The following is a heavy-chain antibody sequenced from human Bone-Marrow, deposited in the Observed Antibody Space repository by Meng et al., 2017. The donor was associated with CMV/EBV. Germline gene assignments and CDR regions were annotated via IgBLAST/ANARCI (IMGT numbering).Heavy chain of an antibody. CDR3: ARALPGGAVDY. V-gene: IGHV4-59*07. CDR2: IYYSGST. J-gene: IGHJ4*02. CDR1: GVSISSYY. Sequence: SDTLPHTCTVSGVSISSYYWSWIRQPPGKGLEWIAYIYYSGSTNYNPSLNSRVTISVDPSKTQFSLKLSSVNAADPAVYYCARALPGGAVDYWGQGTLVTVSS. D-gene: IGHD1-26*01.